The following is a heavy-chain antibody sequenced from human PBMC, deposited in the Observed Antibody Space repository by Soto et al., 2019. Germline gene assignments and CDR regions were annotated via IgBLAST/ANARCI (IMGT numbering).Heavy chain of an antibody. D-gene: IGHD6-13*01. J-gene: IGHJ4*02. CDR1: GGSVSSGSYY. CDR2: INHSGST. Sequence: SETLSLTCTVSGGSVSSGSYYWSWIRQPPGKGLEWIGEINHSGSTNYNPSLKSRVTISVDTSKNQFSLKLSSVTAADTAVYYCARLAAARIGELDYWGQGTLVTVSS. CDR3: ARLAAARIGELDY. V-gene: IGHV4-39*07.